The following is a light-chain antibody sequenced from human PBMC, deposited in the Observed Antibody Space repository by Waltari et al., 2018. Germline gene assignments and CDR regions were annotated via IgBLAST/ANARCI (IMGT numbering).Light chain of an antibody. V-gene: IGLV2-14*03. CDR1: SSDVGGYNS. CDR2: DVS. CDR3: SSQSSDNVVL. J-gene: IGLJ2*01. Sequence: QSALTQPTSVSGSPGQSITISCTGTSSDVGGYNSVSWYQDHPGQAPKVIIYDVSDRPSGSSERFSGSRSGTTASLTISGLQAEDEADDYCSSQSSDNVVLVGGGTKLTGL.